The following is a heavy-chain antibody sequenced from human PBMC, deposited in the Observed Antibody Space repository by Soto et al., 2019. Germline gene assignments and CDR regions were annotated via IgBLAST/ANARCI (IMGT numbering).Heavy chain of an antibody. D-gene: IGHD5-18*01. V-gene: IGHV3-7*01. CDR3: ARGDTPMITGMDSFDI. CDR1: GFTFSRYW. CDR2: IKQDGTEK. J-gene: IGHJ3*02. Sequence: PGGSLRLSCAASGFTFSRYWMNWVRQAPGKGLEWVANIKQDGTEKNYVDSVKGRFTISRDNARKSLYLQMDSLRAEDTAVYFCARGDTPMITGMDSFDIWGQGXMVTVSS.